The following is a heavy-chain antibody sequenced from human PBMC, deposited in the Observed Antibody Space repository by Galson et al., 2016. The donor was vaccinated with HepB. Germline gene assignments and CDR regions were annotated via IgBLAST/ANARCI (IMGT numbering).Heavy chain of an antibody. V-gene: IGHV3-74*01. CDR3: ARGGDYASWFDP. CDR2: ITSDGSST. D-gene: IGHD4-17*01. J-gene: IGHJ5*02. Sequence: SLRLSCAASGSTFSSYWMHWVRQAPGKGPVWVSRITSDGSSTSYAASVKGRFTISRDNAKNTLYLQMNSLRAEDTAVCYCARGGDYASWFDPWGQGTLVTVSS. CDR1: GSTFSSYW.